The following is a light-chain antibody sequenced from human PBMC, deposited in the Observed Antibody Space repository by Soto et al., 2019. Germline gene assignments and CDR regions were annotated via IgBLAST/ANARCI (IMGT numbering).Light chain of an antibody. CDR2: EVS. J-gene: IGLJ3*02. CDR3: TSYAGDTSLGV. V-gene: IGLV2-8*01. Sequence: QSVLTQPHSASGSPGQSVTISCTGTSSDVGGYNYVSWYQQHPGKAPKLMIYEVSKRPSGVPDRFSGSKSGNTASLTVSGLQAEDEADYYCTSYAGDTSLGVLGGGTKVTVL. CDR1: SSDVGGYNY.